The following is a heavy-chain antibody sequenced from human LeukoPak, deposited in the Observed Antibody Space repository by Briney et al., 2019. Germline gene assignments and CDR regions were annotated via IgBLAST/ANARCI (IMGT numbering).Heavy chain of an antibody. CDR3: AKGSPSMYYYDSSGYFDY. CDR1: GFTFSSNA. CDR2: IIVRGGST. V-gene: IGHV3-23*01. D-gene: IGHD3-22*01. Sequence: GGPLSFSFAAPGFTFSSNALSWVRQPPGKGLEWVSAIIVRGGSTYYADSVKGRFTISRDNSKNTLYLQMNSLRAEDTAVYYCAKGSPSMYYYDSSGYFDYWGQGTLVTVSS. J-gene: IGHJ4*02.